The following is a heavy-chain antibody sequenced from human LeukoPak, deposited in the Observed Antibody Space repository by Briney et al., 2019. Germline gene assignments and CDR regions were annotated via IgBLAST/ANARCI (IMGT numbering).Heavy chain of an antibody. D-gene: IGHD2-2*01. Sequence: PSETLCLTCTVSGGSISSGDYYWHWIRQPPEKGLEWIGYIYYSGSTYYNPSLKSRVTISVDTSKNQFSLKLSSVTAADTSVYYCVRGAKGYCSSTSCRNTNTHFGYWGQGTLVTVSS. V-gene: IGHV4-30-4*08. CDR2: IYYSGST. J-gene: IGHJ4*02. CDR3: VRGAKGYCSSTSCRNTNTHFGY. CDR1: GGSISSGDYY.